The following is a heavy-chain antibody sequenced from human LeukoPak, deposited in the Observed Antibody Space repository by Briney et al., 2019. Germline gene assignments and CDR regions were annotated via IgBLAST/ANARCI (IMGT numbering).Heavy chain of an antibody. V-gene: IGHV3-30-3*02. J-gene: IGHJ4*02. D-gene: IGHD5-18*01. CDR3: AKTGNGYGYDFDH. CDR2: ISYDGSNK. CDR1: GFTFSSYA. Sequence: GGSLRLSCAASGFTFSSYAMHWVRQAPGKGLEWVAVISYDGSNKYYADSVKGRFTISRDNSKNTLYLQMNSLRAEDTAVYYCAKTGNGYGYDFDHWGQGTLVTVSS.